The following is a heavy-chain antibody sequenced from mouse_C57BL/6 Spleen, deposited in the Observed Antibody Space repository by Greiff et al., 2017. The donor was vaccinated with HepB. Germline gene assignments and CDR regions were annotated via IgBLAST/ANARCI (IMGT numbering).Heavy chain of an antibody. D-gene: IGHD1-1*01. CDR2: IHPNSGST. Sequence: QVQLQQPGAELVKPGASVKLSCKASGYTFTSYWMHWVKQRPGQGLEWIGMIHPNSGSTNYNEKFKSKATLTVDKSSSTAYMQLSSLTSEDSAVYYCARGRAITTVGPDYWGQGTTLTVSS. V-gene: IGHV1-64*01. CDR3: ARGRAITTVGPDY. CDR1: GYTFTSYW. J-gene: IGHJ2*01.